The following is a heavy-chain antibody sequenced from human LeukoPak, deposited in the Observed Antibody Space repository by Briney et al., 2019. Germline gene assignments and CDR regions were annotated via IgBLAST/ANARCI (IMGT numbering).Heavy chain of an antibody. CDR1: GYSFTSYW. CDR3: ARPGVGGYSGYDSAYYGMDV. V-gene: IGHV5-51*01. Sequence: GESLKISCKGSGYSFTSYWIGWVRQMPGKGLEWMGIIYPGDSDTRYSPSFQGQVTISADKSISTAYLQWSSLKASDTAMYYCARPGVGGYSGYDSAYYGMDVWGQGTTVTVSS. D-gene: IGHD5-12*01. J-gene: IGHJ6*02. CDR2: IYPGDSDT.